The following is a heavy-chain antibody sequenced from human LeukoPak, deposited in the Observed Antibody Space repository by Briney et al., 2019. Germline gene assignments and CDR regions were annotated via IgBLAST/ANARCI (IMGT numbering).Heavy chain of an antibody. Sequence: GGSLRLSCAASGFTFSSYSMNWVRQAPGKGLEWVSSISSSSSYIYYADSVKGRFTISRDNAKNSLYLQMNSLRAEDTAVYYCARVRGSGSQYYFDYWGQGTLVTVSS. CDR1: GFTFSSYS. CDR3: ARVRGSGSQYYFDY. V-gene: IGHV3-21*01. CDR2: ISSSSSYI. D-gene: IGHD3-22*01. J-gene: IGHJ4*02.